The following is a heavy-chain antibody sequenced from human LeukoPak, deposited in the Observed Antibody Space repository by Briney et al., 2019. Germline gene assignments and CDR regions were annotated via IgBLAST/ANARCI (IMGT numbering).Heavy chain of an antibody. CDR3: ARADSGWLVKGFDY. Sequence: SETLSLTCTVSGGSIRSSYYYWGWIRQPPGKGLEWIGSIYDSGSTYYNPSLKSRVTISVDRSKNQFSLKLSSVTAADTAVYYCARADSGWLVKGFDYWGQGTLVTVSS. D-gene: IGHD6-19*01. V-gene: IGHV4-39*07. CDR1: GGSIRSSYYY. CDR2: IYDSGST. J-gene: IGHJ4*02.